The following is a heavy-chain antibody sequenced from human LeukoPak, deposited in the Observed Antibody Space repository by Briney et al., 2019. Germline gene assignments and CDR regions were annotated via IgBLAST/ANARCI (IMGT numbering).Heavy chain of an antibody. CDR2: INPSGGST. V-gene: IGHV1-46*01. CDR3: ARGGTQYYDFWSGYYNLFDY. CDR1: GYTFTSYY. Sequence: ASVKVSCKASGYTFTSYYMHWVRQAPGQGLEWMGIINPSGGSTSYAQKFQGRVTMTRDTSTSTVYVELSSLRSEDTAVYYCARGGTQYYDFWSGYYNLFDYWGQGTLVTVSS. D-gene: IGHD3-3*01. J-gene: IGHJ4*02.